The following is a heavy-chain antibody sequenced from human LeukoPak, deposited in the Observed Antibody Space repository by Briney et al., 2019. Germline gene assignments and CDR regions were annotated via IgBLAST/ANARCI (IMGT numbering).Heavy chain of an antibody. Sequence: SQTLSLTCTVSGGPLSDGDYYWSWIRQPPGKGLEWIGYVYYTGSTYYNPSLKSRVTISVDTSKSQFSLELTSVTAAGTAVYYCAKVRDCGGDCSAFDSWGQGTLVTVSS. CDR2: VYYTGST. CDR3: AKVRDCGGDCSAFDS. V-gene: IGHV4-30-4*01. CDR1: GGPLSDGDYY. D-gene: IGHD2-21*02. J-gene: IGHJ4*02.